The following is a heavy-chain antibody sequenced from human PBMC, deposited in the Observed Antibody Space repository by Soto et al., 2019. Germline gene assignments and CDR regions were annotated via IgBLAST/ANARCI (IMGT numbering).Heavy chain of an antibody. V-gene: IGHV4-39*02. D-gene: IGHD6-19*01. CDR1: GGYISGSTYY. CDR3: ARGGGLGVAGT. CDR2: IYYSGST. Sequence: QLQLQESGPGLVKPSETLSLTCTVSGGYISGSTYYWGWIRQPPGKGLEWIGNIYYSGSTYYNPSHTSRRTNSVNTSKTRCPLKLSSVAAADTAVYSCARGGGLGVAGTWGHGTMVTASS. J-gene: IGHJ3*01.